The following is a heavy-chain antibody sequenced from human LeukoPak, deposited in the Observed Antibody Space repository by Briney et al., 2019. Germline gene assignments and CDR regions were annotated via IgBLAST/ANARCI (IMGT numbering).Heavy chain of an antibody. CDR3: ASEVYYYDSSGYYYFDY. D-gene: IGHD3-22*01. CDR1: GYTFTGYY. Sequence: ASVKVSCKASGYTFTGYYMRWVRQAPGQGLEWMGRINPNSGGTNYAQKFQGRVTMTRDTSISTAYMELSRLRSDDTAVYYCASEVYYYDSSGYYYFDYWGQGTLVTVSS. V-gene: IGHV1-2*06. CDR2: INPNSGGT. J-gene: IGHJ4*02.